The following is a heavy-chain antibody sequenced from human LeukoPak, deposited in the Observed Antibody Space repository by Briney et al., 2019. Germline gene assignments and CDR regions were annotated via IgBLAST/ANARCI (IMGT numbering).Heavy chain of an antibody. J-gene: IGHJ3*02. D-gene: IGHD2-8*01. V-gene: IGHV3-9*01. CDR2: ISWNSGSI. CDR1: GFTFSSYA. CDR3: AKVMAPPDDAFDI. Sequence: GGSLRISCAASGFTFSSYAMSWVRQAPGKGLEWVSGISWNSGSIGYADSVKGRFTISRDNAKNSLYLQMNSLRAEDTALYYCAKVMAPPDDAFDIWGQGTMVTVSS.